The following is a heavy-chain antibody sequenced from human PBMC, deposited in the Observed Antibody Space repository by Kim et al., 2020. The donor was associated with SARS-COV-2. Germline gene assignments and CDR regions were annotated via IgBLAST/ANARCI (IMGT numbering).Heavy chain of an antibody. J-gene: IGHJ4*02. CDR3: AREGRREEQLVDY. Sequence: YNPSRKSRVTISVDTSKNQFSRKLSSVTAADTAVYYCAREGRREEQLVDYWGQGTLVTVSS. V-gene: IGHV4-30-2*04. D-gene: IGHD6-6*01.